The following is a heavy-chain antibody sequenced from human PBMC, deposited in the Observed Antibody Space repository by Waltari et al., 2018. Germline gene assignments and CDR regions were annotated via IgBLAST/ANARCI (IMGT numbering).Heavy chain of an antibody. D-gene: IGHD3-22*01. Sequence: QVQLVQSGAEVKKPGASVKVSCKASGGPFSSYAISWWRQAPGQGLEWMGGIIPIFGKANYAQKFQGRVTITADESTSTAYMELSSLRSEDTAVYYCARAWDYYDSSGYYADYWGQGTLVTVSS. J-gene: IGHJ4*02. V-gene: IGHV1-69*01. CDR2: IIPIFGKA. CDR3: ARAWDYYDSSGYYADY. CDR1: GGPFSSYA.